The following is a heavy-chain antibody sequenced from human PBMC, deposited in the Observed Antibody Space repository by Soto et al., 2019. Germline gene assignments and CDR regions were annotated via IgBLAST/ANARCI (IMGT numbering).Heavy chain of an antibody. D-gene: IGHD3-9*01. CDR3: ARVRGDILSRQITGLDP. CDR1: GYTFTGYY. Sequence: QVQLVQSGAEVKKPGASVKVSCKASGYTFTGYYMHWVRQAPGQGLEWMGWINPNSGGTNYAQKFQGRVTMTRDTSISTAYMELSRLRSDDTAVYYCARVRGDILSRQITGLDPWGQGTLVTVSS. V-gene: IGHV1-2*02. J-gene: IGHJ5*02. CDR2: INPNSGGT.